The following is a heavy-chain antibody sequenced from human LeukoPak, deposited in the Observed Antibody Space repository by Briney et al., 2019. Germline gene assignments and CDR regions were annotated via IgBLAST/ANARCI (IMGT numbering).Heavy chain of an antibody. J-gene: IGHJ4*02. Sequence: ASVKVSCKASGYTFTSYDINWVRQATGQGLEWMGWMNPNSGNTGYAQKFQGRVTITRNTSISTAYMELSSLRSDDTALYYCARARDSSRYYDYWGQGTLVTVSS. D-gene: IGHD3-22*01. V-gene: IGHV1-8*03. CDR3: ARARDSSRYYDY. CDR1: GYTFTSYD. CDR2: MNPNSGNT.